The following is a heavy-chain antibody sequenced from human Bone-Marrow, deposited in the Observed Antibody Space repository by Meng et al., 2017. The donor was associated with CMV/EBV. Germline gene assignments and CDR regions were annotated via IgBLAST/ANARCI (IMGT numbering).Heavy chain of an antibody. CDR2: ILPIFGTA. V-gene: IGHV1-69*05. Sequence: FSRYAISWVRQAPGQGLEWMGGILPIFGTANYAQKFQGRVTITTDESTSTAYMELSSLRSEDTAVYYCARSTSLYCSSTSCHRPFDYWGQGTLVTVSS. CDR3: ARSTSLYCSSTSCHRPFDY. CDR1: FSRYA. D-gene: IGHD2-2*01. J-gene: IGHJ4*02.